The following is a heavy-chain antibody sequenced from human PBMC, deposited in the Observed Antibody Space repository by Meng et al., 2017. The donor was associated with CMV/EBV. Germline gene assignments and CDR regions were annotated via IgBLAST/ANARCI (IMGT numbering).Heavy chain of an antibody. D-gene: IGHD2-15*01. CDR1: GYTFTTYD. CDR2: MNPNSGNT. V-gene: IGHV1-8*01. CDR3: ARTRIEVEPDGTKIKYYNYGMDV. J-gene: IGHJ6*02. Sequence: ASVTVSCKASGYTFTTYDINWVRQATGQGLEWMGWMNPNSGNTGYAQKFQGRVTMTRVTSISTAYMELSSLTSDDTAVYYCARTRIEVEPDGTKIKYYNYGMDVWGQGTTVTVSS.